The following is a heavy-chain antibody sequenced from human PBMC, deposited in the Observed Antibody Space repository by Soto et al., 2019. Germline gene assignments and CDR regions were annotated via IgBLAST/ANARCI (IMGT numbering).Heavy chain of an antibody. Sequence: LRLSCAASGFTFSDHYMSWIRQAPGKGLEWIGYSSNSGSFTRYADSVKGRFSISRDNAKNSLYLQINSLRGDDTAIYYCVRSGDNYNLLDYWGQGTPVTVSS. J-gene: IGHJ4*02. V-gene: IGHV3-11*06. D-gene: IGHD1-1*01. CDR3: VRSGDNYNLLDY. CDR2: SSNSGSFT. CDR1: GFTFSDHY.